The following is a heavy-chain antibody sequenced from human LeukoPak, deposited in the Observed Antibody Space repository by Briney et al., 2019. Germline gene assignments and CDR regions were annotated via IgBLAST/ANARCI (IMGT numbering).Heavy chain of an antibody. D-gene: IGHD4-17*01. CDR3: AGAPKCTVTICYYYMDV. J-gene: IGHJ6*03. CDR1: GYTFTSYD. V-gene: IGHV1-8*02. CDR2: MNPNSGNT. Sequence: ASVKVSCKASGYTFTSYDINWVRQATGQGLEWMGWMNPNSGNTGYAQKFQGRVTMTRNTSISTAYMELSSLRSEDTAVYYCAGAPKCTVTICYYYMDVWGKGTTVTISS.